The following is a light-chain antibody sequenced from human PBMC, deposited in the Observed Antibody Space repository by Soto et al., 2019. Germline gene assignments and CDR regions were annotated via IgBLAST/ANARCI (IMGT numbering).Light chain of an antibody. J-gene: IGLJ1*01. Sequence: QSLLTQAPSASGTPGQRVTISCSGYRSNIGSNSVNWYQQLPGTAPKLLIYSNNQRPSGVPARFSGSKSGTSASLAISGLQSEDEADYYCAACDDSLNGRYVFGPGTKVTVL. CDR1: RSNIGSNS. V-gene: IGLV1-44*01. CDR3: AACDDSLNGRYV. CDR2: SNN.